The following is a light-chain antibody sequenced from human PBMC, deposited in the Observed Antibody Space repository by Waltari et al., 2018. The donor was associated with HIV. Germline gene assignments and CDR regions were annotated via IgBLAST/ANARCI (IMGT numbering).Light chain of an antibody. CDR2: DSF. V-gene: IGKV1-39*01. CDR3: QQSYSVPRI. CDR1: ESIGPN. Sequence: DIEMTQSPASLSASVGARVSISCRASESIGPNVNWYQQKPGKAPILLIYDSFTLQTGVPSRFTGSGFGAEFTLTITSLQPEDFATYFCQQSYSVPRIFGLGTKVE. J-gene: IGKJ1*01.